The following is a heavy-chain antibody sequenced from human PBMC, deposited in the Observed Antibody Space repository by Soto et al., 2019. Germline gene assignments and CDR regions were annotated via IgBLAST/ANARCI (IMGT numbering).Heavy chain of an antibody. CDR2: IYYSGST. Sequence: QLQLQESGPGLVKPSETLSLTCTVSGGSISSSSYYWGWIRQPPGKGLEWIGSIYYSGSTYYNPSLKSRVTISVDTSKNQFSLKLSSVTAADTAVYYCARLGWDYGDYRPPIDYWGQGTLVTVSS. CDR1: GGSISSSSYY. CDR3: ARLGWDYGDYRPPIDY. D-gene: IGHD4-17*01. J-gene: IGHJ4*02. V-gene: IGHV4-39*01.